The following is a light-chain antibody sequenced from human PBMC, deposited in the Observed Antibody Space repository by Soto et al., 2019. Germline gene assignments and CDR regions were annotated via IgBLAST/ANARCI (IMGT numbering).Light chain of an antibody. Sequence: QSVLTQPPSVSGAPGQRVTISCTGSGSNIGAHFDVHWYKHLPGTAPKLLIFGNSIRPSGVPDRFSGSKSGTSASLAITGLQAEDEADYYCQSHDSSLSGAYVFGTGTKVTVL. CDR2: GNS. CDR3: QSHDSSLSGAYV. CDR1: GSNIGAHFD. V-gene: IGLV1-40*01. J-gene: IGLJ1*01.